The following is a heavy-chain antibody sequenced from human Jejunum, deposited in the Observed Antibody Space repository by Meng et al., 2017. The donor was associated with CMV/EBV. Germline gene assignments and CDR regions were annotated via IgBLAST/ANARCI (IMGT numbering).Heavy chain of an antibody. CDR1: VSISSTSYF. J-gene: IGHJ4*02. V-gene: IGHV4-39*07. D-gene: IGHD5-12*01. CDR3: ARDLKAFSGYGTNFDY. Sequence: VSISSTSYFWACIRQPPGKGLEWIASISYGWNTYYNPSLKSRVTISADTSKKQFSLRLSSVTAADTAVYYCARDLKAFSGYGTNFDYWGQGTLVTVSS. CDR2: ISYGWNT.